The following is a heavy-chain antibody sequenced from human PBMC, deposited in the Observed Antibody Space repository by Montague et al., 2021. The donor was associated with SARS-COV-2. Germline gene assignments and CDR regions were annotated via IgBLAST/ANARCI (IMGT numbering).Heavy chain of an antibody. D-gene: IGHD3-16*01. CDR2: MKFSGST. CDR1: GASINGHH. Sequence: SETLSLTCTVSGASINGHHWSWIRQPPRKGLEWIGYMKFSGSTNYKPSPKRRVTISVDTSKKQVSLKMISVTAADTAVYYCASDLGDRDEGFDYWGQGTLVTVSS. CDR3: ASDLGDRDEGFDY. J-gene: IGHJ4*02. V-gene: IGHV4-59*11.